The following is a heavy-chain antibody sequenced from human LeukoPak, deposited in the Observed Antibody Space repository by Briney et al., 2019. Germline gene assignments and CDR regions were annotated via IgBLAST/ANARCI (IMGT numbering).Heavy chain of an antibody. D-gene: IGHD3-22*01. J-gene: IGHJ4*02. CDR2: INWTGGST. V-gene: IGHV3-20*04. CDR1: GFTFDDYG. Sequence: GGSLRLSCAASGFTFDDYGMTWVRQAPGKGLEWVSGINWTGGSTGYADSVKGRFTISRDNAKNSLYLQMNSLRAEDTALYYCARLLSGYYYDYWGQGTLVTVSS. CDR3: ARLLSGYYYDY.